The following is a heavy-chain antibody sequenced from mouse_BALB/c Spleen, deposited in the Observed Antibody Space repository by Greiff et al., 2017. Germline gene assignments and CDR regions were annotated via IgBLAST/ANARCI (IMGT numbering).Heavy chain of an antibody. V-gene: IGHV14-3*02. CDR3: SYYDYSGWCAY. CDR2: IDPANGNT. CDR1: GFNIKDTY. D-gene: IGHD2-4*01. J-gene: IGHJ3*01. Sequence: VQLQQSGAELVKPGASVKLSCTASGFNIKDTYMHWVKQRPEQGLEWIGRIDPANGNTKYDPKFQGKATITADTSSNTAYLQLSSLTSEDTAVYYCSYYDYSGWCAYWGQGTLGTVPA.